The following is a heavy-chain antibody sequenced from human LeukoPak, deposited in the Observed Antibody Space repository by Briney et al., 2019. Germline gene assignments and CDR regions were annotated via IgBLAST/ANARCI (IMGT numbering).Heavy chain of an antibody. Sequence: SETLSLTCTVSGGSISSYYWSWIRQPPGKGLEWIGYIYYSGSTNYNPSLKSRVTISVDTSKNQFSLKLSSVTAADTAVYYCARSVSAVAEWDYWGQGTLVTVSS. D-gene: IGHD6-19*01. CDR1: GGSISSYY. V-gene: IGHV4-59*01. J-gene: IGHJ4*02. CDR3: ARSVSAVAEWDY. CDR2: IYYSGST.